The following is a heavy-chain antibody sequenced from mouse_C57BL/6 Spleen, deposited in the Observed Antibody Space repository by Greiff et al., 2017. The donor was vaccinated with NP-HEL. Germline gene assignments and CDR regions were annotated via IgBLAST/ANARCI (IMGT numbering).Heavy chain of an antibody. CDR1: GYAFSSSW. CDR3: ARSGGGGFAY. D-gene: IGHD1-1*02. CDR2: IYPGDGDT. V-gene: IGHV1-82*01. Sequence: QVQLQQSGPELVKPGASVKISCKASGYAFSSSWMNWVKQRPGKGLEWIGRIYPGDGDTNYNGKFKGKATLTADKSSSTAYMQLSSLTSEDSAVYFCARSGGGGFAYWGQGTLVTVSA. J-gene: IGHJ3*01.